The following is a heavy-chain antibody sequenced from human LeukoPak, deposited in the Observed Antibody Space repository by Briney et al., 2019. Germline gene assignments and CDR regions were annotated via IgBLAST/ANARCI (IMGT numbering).Heavy chain of an antibody. CDR3: ARYLDYGGNSRVFQH. CDR1: GASISGSGYY. D-gene: IGHD4-23*01. CDR2: IYYTGST. V-gene: IGHV4-39*01. J-gene: IGHJ1*01. Sequence: SETLSLTCAVSGASISGSGYYLGWIRQPPGKGLEWIGNIYYTGSTYYNASLQSRVTISIDMSKNQFSLKLSSVTAADTAFYYCARYLDYGGNSRVFQHWGQGTLVTVSS.